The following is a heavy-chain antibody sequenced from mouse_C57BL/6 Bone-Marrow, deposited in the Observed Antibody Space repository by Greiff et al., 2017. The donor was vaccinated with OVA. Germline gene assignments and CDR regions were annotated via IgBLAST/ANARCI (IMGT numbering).Heavy chain of an antibody. J-gene: IGHJ2*01. V-gene: IGHV14-4*01. CDR3: TTYRY. Sequence: VQLQQSGAELVRPGASVKLSCTASGFNITDYYMHWVKERPEQGLEWIGWIEPENGDTEYASKFQGKATITADTSSKTVYLHLSSLTSEDTAVYYCTTYRYWGQGTTPTVSS. CDR1: GFNITDYY. CDR2: IEPENGDT.